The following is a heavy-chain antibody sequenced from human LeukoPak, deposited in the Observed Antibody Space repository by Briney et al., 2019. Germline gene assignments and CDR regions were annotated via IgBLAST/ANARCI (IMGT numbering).Heavy chain of an antibody. Sequence: PGGSLRLSCAASGSSFTSYAMNWVRQAPGKGLEWVSAISGSGRSTYSADSVRGRFTTSRDNSKNILYLQMNNLRGEDTAVYYCAKAGARGNVNWFDSWGQGTLVTVSS. D-gene: IGHD1-1*01. J-gene: IGHJ5*01. V-gene: IGHV3-23*01. CDR2: ISGSGRST. CDR1: GSSFTSYA. CDR3: AKAGARGNVNWFDS.